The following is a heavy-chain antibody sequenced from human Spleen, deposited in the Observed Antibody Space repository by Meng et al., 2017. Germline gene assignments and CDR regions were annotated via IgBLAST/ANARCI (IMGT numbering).Heavy chain of an antibody. CDR2: INTDGSTT. CDR3: ARDYYDSSGFELAWFDP. J-gene: IGHJ5*02. V-gene: IGHV3-74*01. Sequence: GESLKISCAASGFTFSSYWMHWVRQDPGKGLVWVSRINTDGSTTSYADSVKGRFTISRDNAKNSLYLQMNSLRAEDTAVYYCARDYYDSSGFELAWFDPWGQGTLVTVSS. D-gene: IGHD3-22*01. CDR1: GFTFSSYW.